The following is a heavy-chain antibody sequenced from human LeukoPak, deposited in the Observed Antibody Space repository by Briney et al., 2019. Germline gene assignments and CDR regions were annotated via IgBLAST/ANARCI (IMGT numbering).Heavy chain of an antibody. CDR3: AKAPVTSCRGAFCYPFDY. V-gene: IGHV3-23*01. CDR2: MSSSDDGR. D-gene: IGHD2-15*01. Sequence: GGSLRLSCATSGFSFSSYTMSWVRQAPGKGLERVSAMSSSDDGRYYAASVRGRFTISRDTSRSTLYLQMNTLRAEDEAVYYCAKAPVTSCRGAFCYPFDYWGQGTLVTVSS. CDR1: GFSFSSYT. J-gene: IGHJ4*02.